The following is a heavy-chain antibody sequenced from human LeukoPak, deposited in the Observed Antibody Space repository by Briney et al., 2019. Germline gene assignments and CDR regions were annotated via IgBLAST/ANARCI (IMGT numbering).Heavy chain of an antibody. V-gene: IGHV1-18*01. Sequence: ASVTVSCKASGYTFSHYGINWVRQAPGQGLERMGWNSAYNGNTNYAQNLRGRVTMTADTSTSIAYMELRSLRPDDTAVYYCVRDGGGLYYYYYMDVWGTGTTVTVSS. D-gene: IGHD3-16*01. CDR2: NSAYNGNT. CDR1: GYTFSHYG. CDR3: VRDGGGLYYYYYMDV. J-gene: IGHJ6*03.